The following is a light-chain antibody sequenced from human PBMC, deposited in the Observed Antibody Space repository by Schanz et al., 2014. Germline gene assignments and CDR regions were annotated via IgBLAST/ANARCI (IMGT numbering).Light chain of an antibody. V-gene: IGLV2-8*01. CDR1: TSDVGYFNH. Sequence: QSALTQPPSASGSPGQSVTISCTGTTSDVGYFNHVSWYQYRPGKAPKLMIYEVSKRPSGVPDRFSGSKSGNTASLTVSGLQAEDEADYYCSSYAGSSTQVFGGGTKLTVL. CDR3: SSYAGSSTQV. J-gene: IGLJ3*02. CDR2: EVS.